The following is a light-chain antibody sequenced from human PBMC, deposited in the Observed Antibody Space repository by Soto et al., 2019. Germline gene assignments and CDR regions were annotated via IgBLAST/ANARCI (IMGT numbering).Light chain of an antibody. CDR3: QQYSSYSYT. Sequence: DIHMTQSPSSLSASVGDRVTITCRASQSITNWLAWYQQKPGKAPKLLIYKASNLENGVPSRFSGSGSGTEFTLTISSLQPDDFATYYCQQYSSYSYTFGQGTKLEIK. CDR2: KAS. CDR1: QSITNW. V-gene: IGKV1-5*03. J-gene: IGKJ2*01.